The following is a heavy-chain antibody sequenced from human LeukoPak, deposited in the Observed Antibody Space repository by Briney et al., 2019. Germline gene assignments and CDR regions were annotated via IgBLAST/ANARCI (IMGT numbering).Heavy chain of an antibody. Sequence: GGSLRLSCAASGFTFSSYAMSWVRQAPGKGLVCVSSISGSGGSTYYADSVKGRFTISRDNSKNTLYLQMSSLRAEDTALYYCGKEVGLSAAGTRGDFDYWGQGTLVTVSS. CDR1: GFTFSSYA. CDR2: ISGSGGST. V-gene: IGHV3-23*01. CDR3: GKEVGLSAAGTRGDFDY. D-gene: IGHD6-13*01. J-gene: IGHJ4*02.